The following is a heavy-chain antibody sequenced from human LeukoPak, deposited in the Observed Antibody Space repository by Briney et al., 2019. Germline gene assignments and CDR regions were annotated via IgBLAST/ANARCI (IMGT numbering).Heavy chain of an antibody. CDR1: GCSFSSYF. J-gene: IGHJ4*02. D-gene: IGHD1-26*01. V-gene: IGHV4-4*07. Sequence: SVTLSLTCTGSGCSFSSYFWSWIRQPAGKGLEWIGRIYTSGSTNYNPSLKSRVTMSVDTSKNQSSLKLISVTAADTAEYYCARESGTERYFDYWGQGTLVTVSS. CDR3: ARESGTERYFDY. CDR2: IYTSGST.